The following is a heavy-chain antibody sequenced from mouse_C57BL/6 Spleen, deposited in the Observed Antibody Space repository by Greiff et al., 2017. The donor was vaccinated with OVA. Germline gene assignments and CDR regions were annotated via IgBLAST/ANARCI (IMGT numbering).Heavy chain of an antibody. CDR3: ARLHYYGSSSYWYFDV. D-gene: IGHD1-1*01. CDR1: GYTFTSYW. Sequence: QVQLQQPGAELVKPGASVKLSCKASGYTFTSYWMHWVKQRPGQGLEWIGMIHPNSGSTNYNEKFKSKATLTVDKSSSTAYMQLSSLTSEDSAVYYCARLHYYGSSSYWYFDVWGTGTTVTVSS. CDR2: IHPNSGST. J-gene: IGHJ1*03. V-gene: IGHV1-64*01.